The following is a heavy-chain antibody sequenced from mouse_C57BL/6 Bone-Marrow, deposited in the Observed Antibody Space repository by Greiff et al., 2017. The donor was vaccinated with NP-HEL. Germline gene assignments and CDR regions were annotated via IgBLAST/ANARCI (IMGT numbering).Heavy chain of an antibody. V-gene: IGHV1-19*01. D-gene: IGHD1-1*01. Sequence: EVKLMESGPVLVKPGASVKMSCKASGYTFTDYYMNWVKQSHGKSLEWIGVINPYNGGTSYNQKFKGKATLTVDKSSSTAYMELNSLTSEDSAVYYCAPITTVVATRGFAYWGQGTLVTVSA. CDR2: INPYNGGT. J-gene: IGHJ3*01. CDR1: GYTFTDYY. CDR3: APITTVVATRGFAY.